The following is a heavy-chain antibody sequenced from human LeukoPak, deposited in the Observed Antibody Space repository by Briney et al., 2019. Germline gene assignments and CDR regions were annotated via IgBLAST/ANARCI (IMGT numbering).Heavy chain of an antibody. J-gene: IGHJ4*02. CDR1: GYTFTNYD. V-gene: IGHV1-8*02. Sequence: ASVKVSCKASGYTFTNYDINWVRQATGQGLEWLGWVSTDSGNSDSAQKFQGRITLARDTSISTVFLELRNLRSDDTAVYYCARGVSRGVDYWGQGTLVTVSS. CDR2: VSTDSGNS. CDR3: ARGVSRGVDY. D-gene: IGHD3-16*01.